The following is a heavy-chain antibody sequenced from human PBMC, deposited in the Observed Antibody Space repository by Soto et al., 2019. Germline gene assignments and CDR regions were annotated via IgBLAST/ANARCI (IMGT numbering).Heavy chain of an antibody. J-gene: IGHJ5*02. Sequence: KASETLSLTCTVSGGSISSGGSPWNWIRQPPGKDLEWIGYIYGAGTAFYNPSIKSRVTISVDTSKNQFSLNLRSVSAADTAVYYCARHSDESNGNEGQFDPWGQGMQVTVSS. CDR2: IYGAGTA. CDR3: ARHSDESNGNEGQFDP. D-gene: IGHD2-8*01. CDR1: GGSISSGGSP. V-gene: IGHV4-30-2*01.